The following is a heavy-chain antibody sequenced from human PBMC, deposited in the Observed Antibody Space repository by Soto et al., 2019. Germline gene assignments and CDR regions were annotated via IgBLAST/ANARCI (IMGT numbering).Heavy chain of an antibody. CDR1: GGSFSGYY. CDR3: ANTYGDALDY. V-gene: IGHV4-34*01. Sequence: QVQLQQWGAGLLKPSETLSLTCAVYGGSFSGYYWSWIRQPPGKGLEWIGEINHSGSTNYNPSLKSRVTISLDTSKNQFSLKLSSVTAADTAVYYCANTYGDALDYWGQGTLVTVSS. J-gene: IGHJ4*02. CDR2: INHSGST. D-gene: IGHD4-17*01.